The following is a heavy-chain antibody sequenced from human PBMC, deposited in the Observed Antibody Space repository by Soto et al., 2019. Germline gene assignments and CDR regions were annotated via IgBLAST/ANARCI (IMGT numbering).Heavy chain of an antibody. J-gene: IGHJ6*02. CDR3: AGATVTTVYYYYGMDV. V-gene: IGHV3-30-3*01. Sequence: ESVGGVVQPGRSLRLSCAASGFTFSSYAMHWVRQAPGKGLEWVAVISYDGSNKYYADSVKGRFTISRDNSKNTLYLQMNSLRAEDTAVYYCAGATVTTVYYYYGMDVWGQGTTVTVSS. CDR1: GFTFSSYA. D-gene: IGHD4-17*01. CDR2: ISYDGSNK.